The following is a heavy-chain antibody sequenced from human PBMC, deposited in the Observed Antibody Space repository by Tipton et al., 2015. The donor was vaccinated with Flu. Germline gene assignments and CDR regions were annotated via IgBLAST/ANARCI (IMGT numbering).Heavy chain of an antibody. V-gene: IGHV3-53*01. CDR1: GFTVSTNY. Sequence: SLRLSCEASGFTVSTNYMGWVRQAPGKGLEWVSVIYRGDRTYYADAVKGRFTTSRDNPKNTLYVQMNSLRVEDTAVYYCARVREADYAYGMDVWGQGTTVTVSS. J-gene: IGHJ6*02. CDR3: ARVREADYAYGMDV. CDR2: IYRGDRT. D-gene: IGHD3-16*01.